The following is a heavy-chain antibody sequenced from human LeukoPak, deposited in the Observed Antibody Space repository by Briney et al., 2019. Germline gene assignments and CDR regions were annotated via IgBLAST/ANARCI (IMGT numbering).Heavy chain of an antibody. V-gene: IGHV3-48*03. J-gene: IGHJ3*02. D-gene: IGHD3-9*01. Sequence: PGGSLRLSXAASGFTFSSYEMNWVRQAPGKGLEWVSYISSSGSTIYYADSVKGRFTISRDNAKNSLYLQMNSLRAEDTAVYYCARGLRYFDWLLCGAFDIWGQGTMVTVSS. CDR1: GFTFSSYE. CDR3: ARGLRYFDWLLCGAFDI. CDR2: ISSSGSTI.